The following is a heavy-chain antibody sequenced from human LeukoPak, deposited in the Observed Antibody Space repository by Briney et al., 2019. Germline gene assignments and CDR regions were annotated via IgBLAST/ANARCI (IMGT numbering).Heavy chain of an antibody. D-gene: IGHD6-13*01. J-gene: IGHJ4*02. CDR1: GGSFSGYY. CDR2: IYYSGST. V-gene: IGHV4-59*01. Sequence: PSETLSLTCAVYGGSFSGYYWSWTRQPPGKGLEWIGYIYYSGSTNYNPSLKSRVTISVDTSKNQFSLKLSSVTAADTAVYYCARSPKGSSSWYRNQYYFDYWGQGTLVTVSS. CDR3: ARSPKGSSSWYRNQYYFDY.